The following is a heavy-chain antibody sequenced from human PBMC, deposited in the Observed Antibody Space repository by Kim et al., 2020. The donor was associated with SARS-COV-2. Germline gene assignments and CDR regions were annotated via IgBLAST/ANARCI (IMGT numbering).Heavy chain of an antibody. CDR1: GFTFSKSW. CDR3: ATDRASV. V-gene: IGHV3-7*03. CDR2: IRQDGSDE. J-gene: IGHJ6*02. Sequence: GGSLRLSCAASGFTFSKSWMSWVRQAPGKGLDWVAKIRQDGSDEFYVDSVKGRITISRDNAKNTLYLQMNSLRAEDTAVYYCATDRASVWGQGTTVTVSS.